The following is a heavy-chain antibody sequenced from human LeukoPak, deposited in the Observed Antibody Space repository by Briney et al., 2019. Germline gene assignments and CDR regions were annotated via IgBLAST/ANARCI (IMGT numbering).Heavy chain of an antibody. D-gene: IGHD3-10*01. V-gene: IGHV4-34*01. J-gene: IGHJ4*02. CDR1: GGSFSGYY. Sequence: SETLSLTCAVYGGSFSGYYWSWIRQPPGKGLEWIGEINHSGSTIYNPSLKSRVTISVDTSKNQFSLKLSSVTAADTAVYYCARRIRYGSGKYFDYWGQGTLVTVSS. CDR3: ARRIRYGSGKYFDY. CDR2: INHSGST.